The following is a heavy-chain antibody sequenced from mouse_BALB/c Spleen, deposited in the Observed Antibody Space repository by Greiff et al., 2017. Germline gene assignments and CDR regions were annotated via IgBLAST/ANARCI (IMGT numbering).Heavy chain of an antibody. CDR1: GFNIKDTY. J-gene: IGHJ3*01. CDR2: IDPANGNT. V-gene: IGHV14-3*02. D-gene: IGHD1-2*01. CDR3: ASRRLRAY. Sequence: VQLQQSGAELVKPGASVKLSCTASGFNIKDTYMHWVKQRPEQGLEWIGRIDPANGNTKYDPKFQGKATITADTSSNTAYLQLSSLTSEDTAVYYCASRRLRAYWGQGTLVTVSA.